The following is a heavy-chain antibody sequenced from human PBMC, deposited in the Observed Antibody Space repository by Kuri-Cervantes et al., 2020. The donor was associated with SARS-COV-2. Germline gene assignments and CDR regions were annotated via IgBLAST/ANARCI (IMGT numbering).Heavy chain of an antibody. CDR1: GGSISSGSYY. V-gene: IGHV4-61*02. D-gene: IGHD2-15*01. Sequence: LRLSCTVSGGSISSGSYYWSWIRQPAGKGLEWIGRIYTSGSTNYNPSLKSRVTISVDTSKNQFSLKPSSVTAADTAVYYCASSGHKVAFDIWGQGTMVTVSS. J-gene: IGHJ3*02. CDR2: IYTSGST. CDR3: ASSGHKVAFDI.